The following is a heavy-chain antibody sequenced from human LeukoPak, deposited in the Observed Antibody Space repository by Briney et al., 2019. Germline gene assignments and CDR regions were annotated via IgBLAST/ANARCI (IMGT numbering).Heavy chain of an antibody. Sequence: SETLSLTCTVSGGSISSGSYYWSWIRQPAGKGLEWIGRIYTSGSTNYNPSLKSRVTISVDTSKNQFSLKLSSVTAADTAVYYCARAWDGYNRQDGVSDYWGQGTLVTVSS. CDR2: IYTSGST. D-gene: IGHD5-24*01. CDR3: ARAWDGYNRQDGVSDY. V-gene: IGHV4-61*02. CDR1: GGSISSGSYY. J-gene: IGHJ4*02.